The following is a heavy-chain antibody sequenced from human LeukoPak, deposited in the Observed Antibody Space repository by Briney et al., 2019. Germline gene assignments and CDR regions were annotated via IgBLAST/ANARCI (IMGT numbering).Heavy chain of an antibody. J-gene: IGHJ4*02. CDR1: GFTFSSYG. CDR3: GECPGGRGYYDLHY. Sequence: GGSLRLSCAASGFTFSSYGMHWVRKAPGKGLEWVAVISYDGSNKYYADSVKGRFTISRDNSKNTLFLQMNRLGAEDTAGYYCGECPGGRGYYDLHYWGQGTLVTVSS. D-gene: IGHD3-22*01. V-gene: IGHV3-30*18. CDR2: ISYDGSNK.